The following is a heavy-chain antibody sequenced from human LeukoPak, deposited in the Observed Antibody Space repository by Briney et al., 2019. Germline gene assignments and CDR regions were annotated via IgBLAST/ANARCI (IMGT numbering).Heavy chain of an antibody. Sequence: GESLKISCKISGDRLTNNWIGWVRQVPGKGLEWMGLIYPGNSDTRYSPLFQGQVTLSVDRSISTAYLHWSGLKASDTAIYYCARFALTSSLDYWGQGTLVTVSS. V-gene: IGHV5-51*01. CDR3: ARFALTSSLDY. CDR1: GDRLTNNW. D-gene: IGHD6-13*01. CDR2: IYPGNSDT. J-gene: IGHJ4*02.